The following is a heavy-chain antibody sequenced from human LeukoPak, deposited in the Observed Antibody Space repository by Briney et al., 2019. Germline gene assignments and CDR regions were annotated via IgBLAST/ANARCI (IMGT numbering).Heavy chain of an antibody. J-gene: IGHJ3*02. V-gene: IGHV1-69*01. CDR1: GGTFSSYA. CDR2: IIPIFGTA. D-gene: IGHD2-8*01. Sequence: SVKVSCKASGGTFSSYAISWVRQAPGQGLEWMGGIIPIFGTANYAQKFQGRVTITADESTSTAYMELSSLRSEDTAVYYCARPNGGPTGDAFDIWGQGTMVTVSS. CDR3: ARPNGGPTGDAFDI.